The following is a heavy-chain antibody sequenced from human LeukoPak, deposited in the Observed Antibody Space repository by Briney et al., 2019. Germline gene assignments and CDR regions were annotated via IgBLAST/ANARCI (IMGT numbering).Heavy chain of an antibody. J-gene: IGHJ1*01. CDR3: AKDARYCTNGVCYLPYFQH. D-gene: IGHD2-8*01. Sequence: GGSLRLSCAASGFTFSSYAMSWVRQAPGKGLEWVSEISGSGGSTYYADSVKGRFTISRDNSKNTLYLQMNSLRAEDTAVYYCAKDARYCTNGVCYLPYFQHWGQGTLVTVSS. CDR2: ISGSGGST. CDR1: GFTFSSYA. V-gene: IGHV3-23*01.